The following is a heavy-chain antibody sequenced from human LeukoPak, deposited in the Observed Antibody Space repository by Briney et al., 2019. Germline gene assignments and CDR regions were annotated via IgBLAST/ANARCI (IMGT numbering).Heavy chain of an antibody. CDR2: IIPILGIA. CDR1: GGTFSSYT. V-gene: IGHV1-69*02. CDR3: ARGGGYSYGYDDY. Sequence: SVKVSCKASGGTFSSYTISWLRQAPGQGLEWMGRIIPILGIANYAQKFQGRVTITADKSTSTAYMELSSLRSEDTAVYYCARGGGYSYGYDDYWGQGTLVTVSS. J-gene: IGHJ4*02. D-gene: IGHD5-18*01.